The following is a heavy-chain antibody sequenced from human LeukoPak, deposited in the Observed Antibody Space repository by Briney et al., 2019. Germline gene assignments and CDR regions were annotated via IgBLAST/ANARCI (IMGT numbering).Heavy chain of an antibody. CDR3: YVHHYYYYMDV. CDR2: IDGDGTTA. J-gene: IGHJ6*03. Sequence: GGSLRLSCAAPVFTFSNYWMHWVRQAPGKGLVWVSRIDGDGTTANYAESVKGRFTISRDNANNTLYLQINSLSAEDTAVYYCYVHHYYYYMDVWGKGTTVTVSS. D-gene: IGHD3-16*01. V-gene: IGHV3-74*01. CDR1: VFTFSNYW.